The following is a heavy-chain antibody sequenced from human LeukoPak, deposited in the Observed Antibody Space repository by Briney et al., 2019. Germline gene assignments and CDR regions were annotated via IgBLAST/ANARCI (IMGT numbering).Heavy chain of an antibody. CDR1: GFTFSSYA. J-gene: IGHJ4*02. D-gene: IGHD3-10*01. CDR3: VKRGIMIRQVIIVGFHKEAYYFDC. CDR2: ISDSGGST. Sequence: GGSLRLSCAASGFTFSSYAMHWVRQAPGKGLEWVSGISDSGGSTHYADSVKGRFIISRDNSKNTLYLQMNSLRAEDTAVYYCVKRGIMIRQVIIVGFHKEAYYFDCWGQGTLVTVSS. V-gene: IGHV3-23*01.